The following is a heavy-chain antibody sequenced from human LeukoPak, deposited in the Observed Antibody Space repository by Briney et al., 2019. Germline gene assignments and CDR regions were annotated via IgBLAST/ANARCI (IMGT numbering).Heavy chain of an antibody. CDR2: IKQDGSGK. CDR3: ARIRIAGVYYFDY. D-gene: IGHD6-13*01. Sequence: GGSLRLSCAASGFTFSRYWMSWVRQVPRKGLEWVANIKQDGSGKYYVDSVKGRFTISRDNAKNSLYLQINSLKVEDTAVYYCARIRIAGVYYFDYWGQGTLVTVSS. J-gene: IGHJ4*02. V-gene: IGHV3-7*03. CDR1: GFTFSRYW.